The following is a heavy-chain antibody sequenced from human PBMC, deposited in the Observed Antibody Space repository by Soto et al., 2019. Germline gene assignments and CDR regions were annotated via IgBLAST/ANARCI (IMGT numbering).Heavy chain of an antibody. CDR3: ARESYYDFWSGYSDGYYFDY. Sequence: SVKVSCKASGGTFSSYTISWVRQAPGQGLEWMGRIIPILGIANYAQKFQGRVTMTTDTSTSTAYMELRSLRSDDTAVYYCARESYYDFWSGYSDGYYFDYWGQGTLVTVSS. CDR1: GGTFSSYT. V-gene: IGHV1-69*04. CDR2: IIPILGIA. D-gene: IGHD3-3*01. J-gene: IGHJ4*02.